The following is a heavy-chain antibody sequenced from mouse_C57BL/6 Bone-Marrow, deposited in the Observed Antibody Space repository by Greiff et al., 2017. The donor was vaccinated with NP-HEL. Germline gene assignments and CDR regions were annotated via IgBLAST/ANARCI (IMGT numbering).Heavy chain of an antibody. CDR1: GFTFSSYA. CDR3: ASPMVTTVYYYAMDY. V-gene: IGHV5-4*01. D-gene: IGHD2-2*01. Sequence: EVHLVESGGGLVKPGGSLKLSCAASGFTFSSYAMSWVRQTPEKRLEWVATISDGGSYTYYPDNVKGRFTISRDNAKNNLYLQMSHLKSEDTAMYYCASPMVTTVYYYAMDYWGQGTSVTVSS. J-gene: IGHJ4*01. CDR2: ISDGGSYT.